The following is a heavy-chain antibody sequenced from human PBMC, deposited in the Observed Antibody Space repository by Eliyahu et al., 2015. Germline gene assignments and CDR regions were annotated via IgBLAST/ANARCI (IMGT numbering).Heavy chain of an antibody. D-gene: IGHD6-6*01. Sequence: EVQLVQSGAEVKKPGXSLKISCXGSGYSFTSXXIXWVRQMPGKGLEWMGIIYPGDSDTRYSPSFQGQVTISADKSISTAYLQWSSLKASDTAMYYCASLLDLRESSSVSSEGAFDIWGQGTMVTVSS. CDR1: GYSFTSXX. J-gene: IGHJ3*02. CDR3: ASLLDLRESSSVSSEGAFDI. V-gene: IGHV5-51*01. CDR2: IYPGDSDT.